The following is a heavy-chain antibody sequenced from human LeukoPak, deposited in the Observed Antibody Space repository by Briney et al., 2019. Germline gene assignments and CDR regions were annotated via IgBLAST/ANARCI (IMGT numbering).Heavy chain of an antibody. D-gene: IGHD2-2*01. V-gene: IGHV3-23*01. CDR1: GFTLSSYA. Sequence: GGSLRLSCAASGFTLSSYAMSWVRQGPGKGLEWVSAISVSGNTYHADSVKGRFTISRDSSKNTLYLQMNSLRAEDTAVYYCAKYCSSTSCYSDYWGQGTLVTVSS. CDR2: ISVSGNT. CDR3: AKYCSSTSCYSDY. J-gene: IGHJ4*02.